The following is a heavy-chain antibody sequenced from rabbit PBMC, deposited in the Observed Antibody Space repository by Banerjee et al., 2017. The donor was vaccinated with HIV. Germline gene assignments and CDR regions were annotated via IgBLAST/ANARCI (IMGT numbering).Heavy chain of an antibody. V-gene: IGHV1S45*01. Sequence: QEQLEESGGDLVKPEGSLTLTCTASGFSFSSSYWICWVRQAPGKGLEWIACIYTGSGNFYYASWVNGRFTITRNTNLNTVELKMTSLTAADTATYFCARYDTGSSGIYAFKLWGPGTLVTVS. CDR1: GFSFSSSYW. J-gene: IGHJ4*01. CDR3: ARYDTGSSGIYAFKL. CDR2: IYTGSGNF. D-gene: IGHD1-1*01.